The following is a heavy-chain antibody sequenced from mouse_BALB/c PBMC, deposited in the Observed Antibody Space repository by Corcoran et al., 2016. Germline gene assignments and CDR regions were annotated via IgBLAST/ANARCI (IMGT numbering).Heavy chain of an antibody. CDR3: ARAGAYYRYEGAMDY. Sequence: DVQLQESGPGLVKPSQSLSLTCSVTGYSITSGYYWNWIRQFPGNKLEWMGYISYDGSNNYNPSLKNRISITRDTSKNQFFLKLNSVTTEDTATYYCARAGAYYRYEGAMDYWGQGTSVTVSS. CDR2: ISYDGSN. V-gene: IGHV3-6*02. J-gene: IGHJ4*01. D-gene: IGHD2-14*01. CDR1: GYSITSGYY.